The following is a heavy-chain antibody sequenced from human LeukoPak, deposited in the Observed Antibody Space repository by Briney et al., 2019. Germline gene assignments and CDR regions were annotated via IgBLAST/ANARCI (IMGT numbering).Heavy chain of an antibody. V-gene: IGHV3-53*01. J-gene: IGHJ4*02. CDR2: IYSGGST. Sequence: GGSLRLSCAASGFSFSSYAMSWVRQAPGKGLEWVSFIYSGGSTYYADSVKGRFTISRDNSKNTLYLQMNSLRADDTAVYYRARRAGAYSHPYDYWGQGTLVTVSS. CDR1: GFSFSSYA. CDR3: ARRAGAYSHPYDY. D-gene: IGHD4/OR15-4a*01.